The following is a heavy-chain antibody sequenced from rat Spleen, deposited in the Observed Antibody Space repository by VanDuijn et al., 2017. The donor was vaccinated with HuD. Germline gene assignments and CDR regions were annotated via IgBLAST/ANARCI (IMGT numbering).Heavy chain of an antibody. CDR1: GFSFTNYG. Sequence: EVQLVESGGGLVQPGRSLKLSCVASGFSFTNYGMAWVRQAPTKGLEWVATISYDGSSTYYRDSVKGRFTISRDNAKSTLYLQMDSLRSEDTATYYCARHRAGYGVMDAWGQGASVTVSS. V-gene: IGHV5-29*01. CDR2: ISYDGSST. CDR3: ARHRAGYGVMDA. J-gene: IGHJ4*01. D-gene: IGHD4-3*01.